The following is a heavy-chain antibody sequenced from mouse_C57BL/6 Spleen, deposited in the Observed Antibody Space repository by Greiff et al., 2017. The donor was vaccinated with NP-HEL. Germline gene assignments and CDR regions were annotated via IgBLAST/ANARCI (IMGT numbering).Heavy chain of an antibody. CDR3: RRWDPYWYFDV. Sequence: VHVKQSGTVLARPGASVKMSCKTSGYTFTSYWMHWVKQRPGQGLEWIGAIYPGNSDTSYNQKFKGKAKLTAVTSASTAYMELSSLTNEDSAVYYCRRWDPYWYFDVWGTGTTVTVSS. D-gene: IGHD4-1*01. CDR1: GYTFTSYW. V-gene: IGHV1-5*01. CDR2: IYPGNSDT. J-gene: IGHJ1*03.